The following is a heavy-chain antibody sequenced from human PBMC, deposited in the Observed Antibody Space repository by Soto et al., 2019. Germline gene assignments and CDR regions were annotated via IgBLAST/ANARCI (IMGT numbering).Heavy chain of an antibody. CDR3: ARDRDTARVRLENYYYYGMDF. V-gene: IGHV3-33*01. CDR2: IWYDGSNK. D-gene: IGHD5-18*01. J-gene: IGHJ6*02. CDR1: GFTFSSYG. Sequence: GGSLRLSCAASGFTFSSYGMHWVRQAPGKGLEWVAVIWYDGSNKYYADSVKGRFTISRDNSKNTLYLQMNSLRAEDTAVYYCARDRDTARVRLENYYYYGMDFWGQGTTVTVSS.